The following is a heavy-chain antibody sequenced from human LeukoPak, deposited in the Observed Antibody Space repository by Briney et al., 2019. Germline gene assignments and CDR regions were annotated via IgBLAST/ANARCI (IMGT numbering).Heavy chain of an antibody. J-gene: IGHJ6*03. CDR3: ARDTAVPYYYYYYMDV. D-gene: IGHD5-18*01. CDR1: GFTFSSYA. Sequence: PGGSLRLSCAASGFTFSSYAMHWVRQAPGKGLEYVSAISSNGGSTYYANSVKGRFTISRDNAKNSLYLQMNSLRAEDTAVYYCARDTAVPYYYYYYMDVWGKGTTVTVSS. V-gene: IGHV3-64*01. CDR2: ISSNGGST.